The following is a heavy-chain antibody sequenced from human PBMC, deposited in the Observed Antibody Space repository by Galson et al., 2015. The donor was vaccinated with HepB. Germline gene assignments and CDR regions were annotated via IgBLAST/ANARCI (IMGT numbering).Heavy chain of an antibody. V-gene: IGHV3-23*01. CDR2: ISGSGGST. Sequence: SLRLSCAASGFTFSSYAMSWVRQAPGKGLEWVSAISGSGGSTYYADSVKGRFTISRDNSKNTLYLQMNSLRAEDTAVYYCAKDESQLHLGELSLHWGQGTLVTVSS. D-gene: IGHD3-16*02. CDR3: AKDESQLHLGELSLH. CDR1: GFTFSSYA. J-gene: IGHJ4*02.